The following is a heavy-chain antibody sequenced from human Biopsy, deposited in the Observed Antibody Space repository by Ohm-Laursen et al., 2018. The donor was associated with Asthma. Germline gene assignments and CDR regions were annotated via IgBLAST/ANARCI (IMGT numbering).Heavy chain of an antibody. D-gene: IGHD3-22*01. J-gene: IGHJ3*01. CDR3: ARDPSYFDPSVEGWHL. CDR2: IIPISPTP. V-gene: IGHV1-69*13. Sequence: GASVKVSCKGSRDIFSSYGFSWVRQAPGQGLEWMGGIIPISPTPSYARRFRGRVTISADEYTRTAYMELSSLRSEDTAVYYCARDPSYFDPSVEGWHLWGQGTMVTVSS. CDR1: RDIFSSYG.